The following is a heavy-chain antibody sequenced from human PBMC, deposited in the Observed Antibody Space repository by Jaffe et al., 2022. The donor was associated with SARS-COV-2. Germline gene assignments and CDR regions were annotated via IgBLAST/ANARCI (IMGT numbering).Heavy chain of an antibody. Sequence: QVQLVESGGGVVQPGRSLRLSCAASGFTFSSYAMHWVRQAPGKGLEWVAVISYDGSNKYYADSVKGRFTISRDNSKNTLYLQMNSLRAEDTAVYYCARDPGGRGTTGKPYYYMDVWGKGTTVTVSS. D-gene: IGHD1-1*01. J-gene: IGHJ6*03. CDR1: GFTFSSYA. CDR2: ISYDGSNK. V-gene: IGHV3-30*04. CDR3: ARDPGGRGTTGKPYYYMDV.